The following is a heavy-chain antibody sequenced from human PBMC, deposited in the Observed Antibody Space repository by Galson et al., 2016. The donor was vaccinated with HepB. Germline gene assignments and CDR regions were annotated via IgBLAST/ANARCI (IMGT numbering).Heavy chain of an antibody. V-gene: IGHV6-1*01. CDR2: TYYRSKWSS. CDR1: GDSVSSNSAG. Sequence: CAISGDSVSSNSAGWNWIRQSPSRGLEWLGGTYYRSKWSSDYADSVRSRLTISADTSKNQFSLQLNSVTPEDTAVYYCTRVLRLGRGFNTWGQGTLVTVSS. J-gene: IGHJ5*02. D-gene: IGHD3-16*01. CDR3: TRVLRLGRGFNT.